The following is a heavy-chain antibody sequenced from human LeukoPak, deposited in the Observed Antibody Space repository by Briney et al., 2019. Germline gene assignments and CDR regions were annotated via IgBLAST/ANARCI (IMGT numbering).Heavy chain of an antibody. V-gene: IGHV4-39*01. D-gene: IGHD2-2*01. CDR1: GVSIRSSSHH. CDR2: IYYTGST. J-gene: IGHJ3*01. Sequence: SETLSLTCRVSGVSIRSSSHHWGWIRQPPGKGLEWIGNIYYTGSTYYTASLKSRVSISVDTSKNQVSLKLRSVTAADTAVYLGSDNPEGNNLRPARDAFDFWGHGTLVSVSS. CDR3: SDNPEGNNLRPARDAFDF.